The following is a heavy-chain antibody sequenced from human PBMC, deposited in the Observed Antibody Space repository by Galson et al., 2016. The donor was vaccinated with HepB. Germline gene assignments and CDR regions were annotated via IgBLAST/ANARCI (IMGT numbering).Heavy chain of an antibody. J-gene: IGHJ4*02. V-gene: IGHV3-48*02. CDR2: ISSGSSAI. CDR3: ARDGNHGYDMDY. Sequence: SLRLSCAASGFTFSGYNMEWVRQAPGKGLEWVSYISSGSSAIYYADSVKGRFTISRDNAKNSLYLQMNSLRDEDTAIYFCARDGNHGYDMDYWGQGTLVTVSS. D-gene: IGHD1-14*01. CDR1: GFTFSGYN.